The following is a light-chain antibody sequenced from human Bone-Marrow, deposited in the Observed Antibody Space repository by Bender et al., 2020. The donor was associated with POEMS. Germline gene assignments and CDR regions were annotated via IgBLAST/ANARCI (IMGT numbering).Light chain of an antibody. J-gene: IGLJ2*01. CDR3: QSWGSNTAV. CDR2: QDT. V-gene: IGLV3-1*01. Sequence: SSELTQPPSVSVSPGQTASITCSGDKLGDKYACWYQQKPGQSPVVVIYQDTKRPSGIPERFSGSTSGNTASLTISGTQTMDEADYYCQSWGSNTAVFGGGTKLTVL. CDR1: KLGDKY.